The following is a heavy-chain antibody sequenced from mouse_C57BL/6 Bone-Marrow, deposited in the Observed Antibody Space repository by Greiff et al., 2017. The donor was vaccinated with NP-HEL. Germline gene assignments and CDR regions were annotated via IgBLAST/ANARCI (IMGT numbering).Heavy chain of an antibody. CDR1: GFTFSDYY. CDR2: INYDGSST. D-gene: IGHD2-1*01. Sequence: LVESEGGLVQPGSSMKLSCTASGFTFSDYYMAWVRQVPEKGLEWVANINYDGSSTYYLDSLKSRFIISRDNAKNILYLQMSSLKSEDTATYYCAREGNNYFDYWGQGTTLTVSS. J-gene: IGHJ2*01. V-gene: IGHV5-16*01. CDR3: AREGNNYFDY.